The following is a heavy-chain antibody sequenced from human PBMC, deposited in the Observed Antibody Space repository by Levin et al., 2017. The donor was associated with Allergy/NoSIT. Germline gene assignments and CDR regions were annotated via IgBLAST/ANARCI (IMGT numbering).Heavy chain of an antibody. V-gene: IGHV3-7*01. CDR2: INQDGIEK. J-gene: IGHJ4*02. CDR1: GFTFTNYW. Sequence: GGSLRLSCAASGFTFTNYWMSWVRQAPGKGLEWVADINQDGIEKYYVDSVKGRFTISRDNANKSLYLQMNSLRDEDTAVYYCARESVGGTDYWGQGTLVTVSS. CDR3: ARESVGGTDY. D-gene: IGHD3-3*01.